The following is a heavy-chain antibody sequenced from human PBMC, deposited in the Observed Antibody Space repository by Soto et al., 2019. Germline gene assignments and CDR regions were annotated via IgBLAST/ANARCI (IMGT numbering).Heavy chain of an antibody. V-gene: IGHV1-18*01. Sequence: XSVKGSCKASGYTFTRYGIRWVREAPVQGLEWMGWISAYNGNTNYAQKLQGRVTMTTDTSTSTAYMELRSLRSDDTAVYYCARDYYYDSSGYLGWFDPWGQGTLVTVSS. CDR2: ISAYNGNT. CDR1: GYTFTRYG. J-gene: IGHJ5*02. D-gene: IGHD3-22*01. CDR3: ARDYYYDSSGYLGWFDP.